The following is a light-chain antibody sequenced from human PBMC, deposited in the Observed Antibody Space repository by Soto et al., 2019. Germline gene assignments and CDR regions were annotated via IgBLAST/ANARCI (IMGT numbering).Light chain of an antibody. CDR2: GAS. CDR1: QSVSSSY. J-gene: IGKJ4*01. CDR3: QQDYNVPLT. Sequence: EIVMTQSPATLSLSPGERATLSCRASQSVSSSYLSWYQQKPGQAPRLLIYGASTRATGIPARFSGSGSGTDFTLTISSLQPEDFAVYYCQQDYNVPLTFGGGTKV. V-gene: IGKV3D-7*01.